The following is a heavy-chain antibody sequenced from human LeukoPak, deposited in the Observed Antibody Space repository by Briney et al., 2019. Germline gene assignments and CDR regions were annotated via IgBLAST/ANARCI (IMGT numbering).Heavy chain of an antibody. CDR3: ARHAEAYYDFWSGYSPSTDYYYYYMDV. Sequence: GESLKISCKGSGYSFTSYWIGWVRQMPGKGLEWMGIIYPGDSDTRYSPSFQGQVTISADKSISTAYLQWSSLKASDTAMYYCARHAEAYYDFWSGYSPSTDYYYYYMDVWGKGTTVTVSS. V-gene: IGHV5-51*01. J-gene: IGHJ6*03. D-gene: IGHD3-3*01. CDR1: GYSFTSYW. CDR2: IYPGDSDT.